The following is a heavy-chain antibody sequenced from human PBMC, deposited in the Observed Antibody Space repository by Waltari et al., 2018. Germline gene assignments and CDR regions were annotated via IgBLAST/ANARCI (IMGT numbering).Heavy chain of an antibody. Sequence: EVQLVESGGGLVQPGGSLRLSCAASAFTLSRYWMSWVRQAHGKVPEGVSNIMTGGSDEYYVDYVRGRFTISRDNAKNAMYLQMNSLRPEVTSVYYCARDQWFAFDIWGHGTMVTVSS. CDR3: ARDQWFAFDI. CDR1: AFTLSRYW. D-gene: IGHD3-22*01. J-gene: IGHJ3*02. CDR2: IMTGGSDE. V-gene: IGHV3-7*01.